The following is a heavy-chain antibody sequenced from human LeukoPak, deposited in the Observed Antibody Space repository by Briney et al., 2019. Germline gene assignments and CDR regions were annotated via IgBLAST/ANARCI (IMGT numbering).Heavy chain of an antibody. D-gene: IGHD3-10*01. CDR2: IYPRDSDT. CDR1: GYSFTSYW. Sequence: GESLKISCKASGYSFTSYWIGWVRQVPGKGLEWMGIIYPRDSDTRYSPSFQGQVTISADKSITTAYLQWSSLKASDTAIYYCASGSSYFGDWGQGTLVTVSS. V-gene: IGHV5-51*01. J-gene: IGHJ4*02. CDR3: ASGSSYFGD.